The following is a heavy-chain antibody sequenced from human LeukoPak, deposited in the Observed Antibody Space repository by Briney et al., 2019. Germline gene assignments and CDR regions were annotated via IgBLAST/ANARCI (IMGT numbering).Heavy chain of an antibody. CDR2: ISGSGGST. V-gene: IGHV3-23*01. J-gene: IGHJ4*02. CDR3: AKYTPTVTTQRGYFDY. CDR1: GFTFSSYA. Sequence: GRSLRLSCAASGFTFSSYAMSWVRQAPGKGLEWVSAISGSGGSTYYADSVKGRFTISRDNSKNTLYLQMNSLRAEDTAVYYCAKYTPTVTTQRGYFDYWGQGTLVTVSS. D-gene: IGHD4-17*01.